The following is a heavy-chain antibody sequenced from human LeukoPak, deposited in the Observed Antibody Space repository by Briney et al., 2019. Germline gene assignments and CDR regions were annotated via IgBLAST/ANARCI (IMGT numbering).Heavy chain of an antibody. CDR2: IYHSGST. CDR3: ARFVDTAMVDY. Sequence: SETLSLTCTVSGYSISSGYYWGWIRQPPGKGLEWIGTIYHSGSTYYNPSLKSRVTISVDRSKNQFSLKLSSVTAADTAVYYCARFVDTAMVDYWGQGTLVTVSS. V-gene: IGHV4-38-2*02. D-gene: IGHD5-18*01. J-gene: IGHJ4*02. CDR1: GYSISSGYY.